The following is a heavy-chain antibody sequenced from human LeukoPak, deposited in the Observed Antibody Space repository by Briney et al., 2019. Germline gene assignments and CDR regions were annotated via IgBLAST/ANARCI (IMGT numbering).Heavy chain of an antibody. V-gene: IGHV5-51*01. CDR2: IYPGDSDT. CDR1: GYSFTSYW. CDR3: ARGSTVTTIYYYYYGMDV. Sequence: GESLKISRKGSGYSFTSYWIGWVRQMPGKGLEWMGIIYPGDSDTRYSPSFQGQVTIPADKSISTAYLQWSSLKASDTAMYYCARGSTVTTIYYYYYGMDVWGQGTTVTVSS. J-gene: IGHJ6*02. D-gene: IGHD4-11*01.